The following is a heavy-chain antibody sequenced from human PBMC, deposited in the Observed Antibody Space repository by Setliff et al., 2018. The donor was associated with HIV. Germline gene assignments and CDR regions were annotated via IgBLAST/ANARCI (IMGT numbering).Heavy chain of an antibody. J-gene: IGHJ5*02. D-gene: IGHD2-8*01. V-gene: IGHV4-38-2*02. CDR3: ARDAPTVYANGWFDP. CDR2: MYDGGTP. Sequence: SETLSLTCAVSGYSITSGYYWGWIRQPPGKGLEWIGNMYDGGTPHYNPSLKSRVTVSLDTSRNQFSLKLSSVTAADTAVYYCARDAPTVYANGWFDPWGQGTLVTVSS. CDR1: GYSITSGYY.